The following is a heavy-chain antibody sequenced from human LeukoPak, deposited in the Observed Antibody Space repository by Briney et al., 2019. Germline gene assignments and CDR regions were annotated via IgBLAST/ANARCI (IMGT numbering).Heavy chain of an antibody. Sequence: ASVKVSCKASGYTFTSYDISWVRQAPGQGLEWMGWLSTYNDNTRYAQKLQGRVTMTTDTSTSTVYMELKSLRSDDTAVYYCARIQSRIIAARPGNPAFDYWGRGTLVTVSS. CDR3: ARIQSRIIAARPGNPAFDY. J-gene: IGHJ4*02. CDR2: LSTYNDNT. CDR1: GYTFTSYD. V-gene: IGHV1-18*01. D-gene: IGHD6-6*01.